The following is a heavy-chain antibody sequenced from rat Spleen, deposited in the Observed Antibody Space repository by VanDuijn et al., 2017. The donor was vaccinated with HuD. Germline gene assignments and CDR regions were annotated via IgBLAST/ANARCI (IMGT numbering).Heavy chain of an antibody. J-gene: IGHJ2*01. Sequence: EVQLVESGGGLVQPGRSMKLSCAASGFTFSNYDMAWVRQAPTKGLEWVASITNTGGSTYYPDSVRGRFAISRDNAKSTLYLQMDSLRSEDTATYYCTTGYGNYWGQGVMVTVSS. CDR1: GFTFSNYD. CDR3: TTGYGNY. D-gene: IGHD1-11*01. CDR2: ITNTGGST. V-gene: IGHV5-27*01.